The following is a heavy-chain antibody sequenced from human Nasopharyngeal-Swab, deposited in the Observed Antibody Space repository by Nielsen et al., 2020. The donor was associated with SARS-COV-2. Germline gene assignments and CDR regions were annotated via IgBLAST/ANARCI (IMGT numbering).Heavy chain of an antibody. J-gene: IGHJ6*02. CDR3: AREPGWGEPYYDYFYGMDV. CDR1: GFTVRTNF. D-gene: IGHD1-14*01. CDR2: IDSGGRT. V-gene: IGHV3-53*01. Sequence: GESLKISCAASGFTVRTNFVTWVRRAPGKGLECVSVIDSGGRTFYADSVKGRFTISRDNSKNTVYLQMNNLRAEDTAMYYCAREPGWGEPYYDYFYGMDVWGQGTTVTVSS.